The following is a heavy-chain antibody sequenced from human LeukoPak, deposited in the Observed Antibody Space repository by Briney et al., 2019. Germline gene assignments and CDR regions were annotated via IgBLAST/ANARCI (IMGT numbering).Heavy chain of an antibody. J-gene: IGHJ4*02. CDR3: ARMGLGAYYFDY. V-gene: IGHV4-30-2*01. Sequence: SETLSLTCAVSGGSISSGGYSWSWIRQPPGKGLEWIGYIYHSGSTYYNPSLKSRVTISVDRSKNQFSLKLSSVTAADTAVYYCARMGLGAYYFDYWGQGTLVTVSS. D-gene: IGHD1-26*01. CDR1: GGSISSGGYS. CDR2: IYHSGST.